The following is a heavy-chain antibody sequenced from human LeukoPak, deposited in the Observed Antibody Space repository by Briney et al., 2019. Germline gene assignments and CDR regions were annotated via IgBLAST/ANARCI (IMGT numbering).Heavy chain of an antibody. CDR3: ARDLNYFDY. J-gene: IGHJ4*02. CDR2: IKQDGSEK. CDR1: GFTFSSFW. Sequence: GGSPRLSCAASGFTFSSFWMTWVRQAPGKGLEWVANIKQDGSEKYYVDSVRGRFTISRDNATNSLYLQMNSLRAEDTAVYYCARDLNYFDYWGQGTLVTVSS. V-gene: IGHV3-7*01.